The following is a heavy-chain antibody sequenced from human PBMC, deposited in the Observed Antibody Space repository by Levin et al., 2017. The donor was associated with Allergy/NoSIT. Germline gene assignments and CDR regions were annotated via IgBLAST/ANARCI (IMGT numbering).Heavy chain of an antibody. Sequence: LSLTCAASGFTFSSYGMHWVRQAPGKGLEWVAVISYDGSNKYYADSVKGRFTISRDNSKNTLYLQMNSLRAEDTAVYYCAKDGAVAGSGSHFDYWGQGTLVTVSS. J-gene: IGHJ4*02. V-gene: IGHV3-30*18. D-gene: IGHD6-19*01. CDR1: GFTFSSYG. CDR2: ISYDGSNK. CDR3: AKDGAVAGSGSHFDY.